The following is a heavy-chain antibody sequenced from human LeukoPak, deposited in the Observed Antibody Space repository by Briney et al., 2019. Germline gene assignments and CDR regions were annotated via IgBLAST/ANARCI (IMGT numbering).Heavy chain of an antibody. Sequence: GGSLRLSCAASGFTFNSYWMHWVRQAPGKGLVWVSRINSDGSSTSYADSVKGRFTIFRDNAKNTLYLQMNSLRAEDTAVYYCARSVAVVTATFGYWGQGTLVTVSS. CDR3: ARSVAVVTATFGY. CDR1: GFTFNSYW. CDR2: INSDGSST. J-gene: IGHJ4*02. V-gene: IGHV3-74*01. D-gene: IGHD2-15*01.